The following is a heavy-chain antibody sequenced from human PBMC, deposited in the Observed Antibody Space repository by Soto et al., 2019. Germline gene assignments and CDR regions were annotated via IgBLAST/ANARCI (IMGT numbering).Heavy chain of an antibody. Sequence: SRVTISFDTSKNQFSLNLSSVTAADTALYYCARQGFAELHGLVDVWGQGTTVTVSS. V-gene: IGHV4-59*08. CDR3: ARQGFAELHGLVDV. D-gene: IGHD3-10*01. J-gene: IGHJ6*02.